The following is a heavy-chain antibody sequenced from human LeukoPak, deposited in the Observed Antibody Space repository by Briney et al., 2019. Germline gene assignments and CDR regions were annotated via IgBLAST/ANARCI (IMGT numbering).Heavy chain of an antibody. CDR2: INPNSGGT. D-gene: IGHD2-15*01. V-gene: IGHV1-2*02. CDR1: GYTFTCYY. Sequence: ASVKVSCKASGYTFTCYYMHWVRQAPGQGLEWMGWINPNSGGTNYAQKFQGRVTMTRDTSISTAYMELSRLRSDDTAVYYCARVPPILGYCSGGSCYPGYWGQGTLVTVSS. J-gene: IGHJ4*02. CDR3: ARVPPILGYCSGGSCYPGY.